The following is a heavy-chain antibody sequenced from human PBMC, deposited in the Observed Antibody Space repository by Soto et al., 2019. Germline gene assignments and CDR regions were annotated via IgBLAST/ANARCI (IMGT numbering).Heavy chain of an antibody. CDR2: IKSKTDGETI. V-gene: IGHV3-15*01. Sequence: GGAPRLSCAASGFTFSNARMTWVRPAPGKGLEWVGRIKSKTDGETIDYAAPVKGRFTISRDDSKNTLYLQMNSLKTEDTAVYYCTTDLPWTYGALGYWGQGTLVTVSS. D-gene: IGHD1-7*01. CDR3: TTDLPWTYGALGY. J-gene: IGHJ4*02. CDR1: GFTFSNAR.